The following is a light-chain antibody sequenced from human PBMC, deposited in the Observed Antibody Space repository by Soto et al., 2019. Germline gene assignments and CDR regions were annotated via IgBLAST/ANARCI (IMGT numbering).Light chain of an antibody. CDR3: QQYGSSPGT. CDR1: QSVNSIY. CDR2: DAS. J-gene: IGKJ1*01. Sequence: EIVLTQSPGTLSLSPGERATLSCRASQSVNSIYLAWYQQILGQAPRLLIYDASSRATGIPDRFSGSGSGTDFTLTISRLEPEDFAVYYCQQYGSSPGTFGQGTKVDIK. V-gene: IGKV3-20*01.